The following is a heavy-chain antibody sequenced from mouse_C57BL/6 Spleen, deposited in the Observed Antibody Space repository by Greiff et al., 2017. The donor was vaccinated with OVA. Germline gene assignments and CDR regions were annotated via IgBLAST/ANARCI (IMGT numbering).Heavy chain of an antibody. Sequence: EVQLQQSGPVLVKPGASVKMSCKASGYTFTDYYMNWVKQSPVQGLEWIGVINPSNGGTSYNQKFKGKATLTVDKSSSTAYMELNSLTSEDSAVYDCSRADYYGTSLYYFDYWGQGTTLTVSS. D-gene: IGHD1-1*01. CDR2: INPSNGGT. CDR1: GYTFTDYY. CDR3: SRADYYGTSLYYFDY. J-gene: IGHJ2*01. V-gene: IGHV1-19*01.